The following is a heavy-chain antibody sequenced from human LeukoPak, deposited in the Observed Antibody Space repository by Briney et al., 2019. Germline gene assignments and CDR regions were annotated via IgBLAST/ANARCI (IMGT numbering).Heavy chain of an antibody. D-gene: IGHD6-19*01. J-gene: IGHJ4*02. CDR2: TYTGGNS. V-gene: IGHV3-53*01. CDR3: ARVFGWYYFDY. CDR1: GFTFSSYS. Sequence: GGSLRLSCAASGFTFSSYSMNWVRQAPGKGLEWVSVTYTGGNSYYAGSVQGRFIISRDISKNTLYLQMNNLRAEDSALYYCARVFGWYYFDYWGQGTLVTVSS.